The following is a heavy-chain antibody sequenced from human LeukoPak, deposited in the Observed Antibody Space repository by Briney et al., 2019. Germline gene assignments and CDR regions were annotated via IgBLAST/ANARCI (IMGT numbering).Heavy chain of an antibody. J-gene: IGHJ4*02. CDR1: GFTFSSYA. Sequence: GGSLRLSCAASGFTFSSYAMHWVRQAPGKGLEWVSAISFSGDSTYYRDSVKGRFTISRDNSKNTLYLQMNSLRAEDTAIYYCAKRRESGIGSLYYFDYWGQGTLVTVSS. CDR3: AKRRESGIGSLYYFDY. V-gene: IGHV3-23*01. CDR2: ISFSGDST. D-gene: IGHD1-14*01.